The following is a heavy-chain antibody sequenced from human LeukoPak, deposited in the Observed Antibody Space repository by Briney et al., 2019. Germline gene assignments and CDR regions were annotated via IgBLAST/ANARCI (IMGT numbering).Heavy chain of an antibody. CDR3: ARVSFWTIAVAHTPIYYFHY. J-gene: IGHJ4*02. CDR2: IYYSGST. V-gene: IGHV4-39*07. Sequence: PSETLSLTCTVSGGSISSSSYYWGWIRQPPGKGLEWIGSIYYSGSTYYNPSLKSRVTISVDTSKNQFSLKLSSVTAADTAVYYCARVSFWTIAVAHTPIYYFHYWGQGTLVTVSS. D-gene: IGHD6-19*01. CDR1: GGSISSSSYY.